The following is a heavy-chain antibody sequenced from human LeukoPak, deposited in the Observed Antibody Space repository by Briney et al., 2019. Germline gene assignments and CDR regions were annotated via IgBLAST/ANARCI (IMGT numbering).Heavy chain of an antibody. V-gene: IGHV3-23*01. J-gene: IGHJ4*02. Sequence: PGGSLRLSCAASGFTFSSYAMSWVRQAPGKGLEWVSAISGSGGSTYYADSVKGRFTISRDNSKNTLYLQMNSLRAEDTAVYYCAKNWYSMGTYGAPRGFDYWGQGTLVTVSS. CDR2: ISGSGGST. D-gene: IGHD4-11*01. CDR3: AKNWYSMGTYGAPRGFDY. CDR1: GFTFSSYA.